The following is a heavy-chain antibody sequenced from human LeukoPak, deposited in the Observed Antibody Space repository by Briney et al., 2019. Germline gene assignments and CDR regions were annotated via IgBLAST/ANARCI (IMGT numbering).Heavy chain of an antibody. V-gene: IGHV3-74*01. D-gene: IGHD3-10*01. Sequence: GGSLRLSCAASGFTFSSYWMHWVRQAPGKGLVWVSRINSDGSSTSYADSVKGRFTISRDNSKNTLYLQMGSLRAEDMAVYYCATEAGGSGADYYFDYWGQGTLVTVSS. CDR1: GFTFSSYW. CDR3: ATEAGGSGADYYFDY. J-gene: IGHJ4*02. CDR2: INSDGSST.